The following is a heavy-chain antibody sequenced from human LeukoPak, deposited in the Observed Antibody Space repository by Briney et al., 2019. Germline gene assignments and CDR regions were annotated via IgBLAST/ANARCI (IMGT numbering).Heavy chain of an antibody. CDR2: IKQDGSEK. D-gene: IGHD2-15*01. CDR3: ARDLRARYCSGGSCYGWFDP. J-gene: IGHJ5*02. V-gene: IGHV3-7*01. CDR1: GFTFSSYW. Sequence: GGSLRLSCAASGFTFSSYWTSWVRQAPGKGLEWVANIKQDGSEKYYVDSVKGRFTISRDNAKNSLYLQMNSLRAEDTAVYYCARDLRARYCSGGSCYGWFDPWGQGTLVTVSS.